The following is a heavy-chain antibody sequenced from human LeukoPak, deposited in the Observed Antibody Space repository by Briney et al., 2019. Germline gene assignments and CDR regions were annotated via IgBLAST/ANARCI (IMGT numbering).Heavy chain of an antibody. Sequence: SVKVSCNASGGTFSSYAISWVRQAPGQGLEWMGRIIPILGIANYAQKFQGRVTITADKSTSTAYMELSSLRSEDTAVYYCARDIVVVVAATSNWFDPWGQGTLVTVSS. CDR1: GGTFSSYA. CDR2: IIPILGIA. J-gene: IGHJ5*02. V-gene: IGHV1-69*04. D-gene: IGHD2-15*01. CDR3: ARDIVVVVAATSNWFDP.